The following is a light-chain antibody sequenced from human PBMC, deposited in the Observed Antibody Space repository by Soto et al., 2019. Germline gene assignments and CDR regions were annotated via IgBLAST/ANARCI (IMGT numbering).Light chain of an antibody. CDR3: QQYHSYPAS. V-gene: IGKV1-16*01. CDR2: DAS. J-gene: IGKJ1*01. Sequence: DIQMTQSPSSLSASVGDRVTITCRASQGISSFLAWFQQKPGKAPKSLIYDASTLQSGVSSRFSGSGSDTHFPLTISSLQAEDFATYYCQQYHSYPASFGQGTKVEIK. CDR1: QGISSF.